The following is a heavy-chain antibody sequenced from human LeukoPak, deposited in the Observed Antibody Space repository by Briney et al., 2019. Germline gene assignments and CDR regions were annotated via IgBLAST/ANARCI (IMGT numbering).Heavy chain of an antibody. CDR1: GGSISSYY. J-gene: IGHJ6*03. D-gene: IGHD6-13*01. Sequence: SETLSLTCTVSGGSISSYYWSWIRQPPGKGLEWIGYIYYSGSTNYNPSLKSRVTISVDTSKNQFSLKLSSVTAADTAVYYCARRLAAAGTDPSYYYYYYMDVWGKGTTVTVSS. V-gene: IGHV4-59*01. CDR3: ARRLAAAGTDPSYYYYYYMDV. CDR2: IYYSGST.